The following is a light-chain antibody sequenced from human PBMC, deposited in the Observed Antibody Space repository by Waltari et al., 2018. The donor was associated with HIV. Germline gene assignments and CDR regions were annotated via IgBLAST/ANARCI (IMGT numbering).Light chain of an antibody. V-gene: IGLV2-23*02. CDR2: DVT. J-gene: IGLJ3*02. Sequence: QSALPQPASVSGSPGQSITISCTGPSNDLGRYDLVAWDQPQPGRPPKLIIYDVTKWPSGVSHRFSGSKSGATASLTISGLQAEDEADYYCCSYAGITTWVFGGGTKVTVL. CDR3: CSYAGITTWV. CDR1: SNDLGRYDL.